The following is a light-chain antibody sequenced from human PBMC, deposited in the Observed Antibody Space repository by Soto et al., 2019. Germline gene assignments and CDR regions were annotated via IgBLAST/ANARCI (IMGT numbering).Light chain of an antibody. J-gene: IGKJ5*01. CDR1: QGISSY. CDR2: ASS. V-gene: IGKV1-9*01. CDR3: QQLNTFPVT. Sequence: DIQLTQSPSFLSASVGARVTITFRASQGISSYLAWDQQTPGKAPKLLIYASSILQSGVPSRFSGSGSGTAFTLTISSLQPEDFSTYYCQQLNTFPVTFGQGTRLAI.